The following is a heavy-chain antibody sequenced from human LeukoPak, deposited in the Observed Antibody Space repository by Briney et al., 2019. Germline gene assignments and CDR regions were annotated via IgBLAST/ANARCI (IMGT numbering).Heavy chain of an antibody. CDR3: ARGKLGKYSGSYCGGY. CDR1: GFTFSSYS. CDR2: ISSSSSYI. Sequence: PGGSLRLSCAASGFTFSSYSMNWVRQAPGKGLEWVSSISSSSSYIYYADSVKGRFTISRDNAKNSLYLQMNSLRAEDTAVYYCARGKLGKYSGSYCGGYWGQGTLVTVSS. J-gene: IGHJ4*02. D-gene: IGHD1-26*01. V-gene: IGHV3-21*01.